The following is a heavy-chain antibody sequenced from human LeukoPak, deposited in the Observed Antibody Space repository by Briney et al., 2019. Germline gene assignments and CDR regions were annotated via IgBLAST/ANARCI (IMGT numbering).Heavy chain of an antibody. Sequence: RGSLRLSCAASGFTFSHYYMSWIRPAPRKGLEWVSYISSSGSTIYYADSLKGRFTLPRDHSKNALYVQMNSLRAEDTAVYYWANLWLRFEMATREGLDPGGMDVWGQGTTVTVSS. CDR3: ANLWLRFEMATREGLDPGGMDV. V-gene: IGHV3-11*01. CDR1: GFTFSHYY. J-gene: IGHJ6*02. D-gene: IGHD3-16*01. CDR2: ISSSGSTI.